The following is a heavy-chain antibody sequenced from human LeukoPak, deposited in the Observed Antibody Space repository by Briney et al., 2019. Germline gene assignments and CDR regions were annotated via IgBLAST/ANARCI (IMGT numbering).Heavy chain of an antibody. Sequence: GRSLRLSCTASGFTFGDYAMSWVRQAPGKGLEWVGFIRSKAYGGTTEYAASVKGRFTISRDDSKSIAYLQMNSLKTEDTAVYYCTSAVITMVRGFRYYYYGMDVWGQGTTVTVSS. CDR2: IRSKAYGGTT. D-gene: IGHD3-10*01. V-gene: IGHV3-49*04. CDR1: GFTFGDYA. CDR3: TSAVITMVRGFRYYYYGMDV. J-gene: IGHJ6*02.